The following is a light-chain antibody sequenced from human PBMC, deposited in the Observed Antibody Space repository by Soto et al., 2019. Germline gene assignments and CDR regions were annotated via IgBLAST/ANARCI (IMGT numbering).Light chain of an antibody. CDR1: QSISRY. V-gene: IGKV3-11*01. CDR2: DAS. J-gene: IGKJ4*01. Sequence: EIVLTQSPATLSLSPGDRATLSCRASQSISRYLAWYQQKPGQALRLLIYDASKRAAGIPARYSASGSGTDFTLTITSLEPEDFAVYYCQQRSNWPSTFGGGTKVEIK. CDR3: QQRSNWPST.